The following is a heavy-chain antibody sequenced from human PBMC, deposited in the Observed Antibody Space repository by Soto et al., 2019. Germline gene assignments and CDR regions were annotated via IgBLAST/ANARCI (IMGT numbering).Heavy chain of an antibody. J-gene: IGHJ1*01. D-gene: IGHD3-22*01. V-gene: IGHV3-11*06. Sequence: GGSLRLSCAASGFTFSDYYMSWIRQAPGKGLEWVSYISSSSSYTNYADSVKGRFTISRDNAKNSLYLQMNSLRAEDTAVYYCARSPDPITMIVEGGYFQHWGQGTLVTVSS. CDR2: ISSSSSYT. CDR3: ARSPDPITMIVEGGYFQH. CDR1: GFTFSDYY.